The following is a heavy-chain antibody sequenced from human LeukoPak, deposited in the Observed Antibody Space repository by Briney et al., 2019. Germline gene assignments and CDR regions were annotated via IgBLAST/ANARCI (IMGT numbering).Heavy chain of an antibody. V-gene: IGHV3-23*01. J-gene: IGHJ4*02. CDR1: GFTFSSYA. CDR3: AKDGRSVVTAWSDY. D-gene: IGHD4-23*01. Sequence: GGSLRLSCAASGFTFSSYAMSWVRQAPGKGLEWVSAISGSGGSTYYADSVKGRFTISRDNFKNTLYLQMNSLRAEDTAVYYCAKDGRSVVTAWSDYWGQGTLVTVSS. CDR2: ISGSGGST.